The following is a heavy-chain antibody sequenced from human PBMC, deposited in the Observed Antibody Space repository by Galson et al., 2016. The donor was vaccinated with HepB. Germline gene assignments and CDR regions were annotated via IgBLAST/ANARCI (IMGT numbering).Heavy chain of an antibody. CDR1: GFNFRDHY. J-gene: IGHJ3*02. D-gene: IGHD3-22*01. Sequence: SLRLSCAATGFNFRDHYMNWVRQAPGKGPEWVSYISSSSSYTNYADSVKGRFTISRDNAQNSLYLQMNSLRAEDTAVYYCARDPQLTYYYDSSGSHAFDIWGQGTMVRVSS. V-gene: IGHV3-11*05. CDR3: ARDPQLTYYYDSSGSHAFDI. CDR2: ISSSSSYT.